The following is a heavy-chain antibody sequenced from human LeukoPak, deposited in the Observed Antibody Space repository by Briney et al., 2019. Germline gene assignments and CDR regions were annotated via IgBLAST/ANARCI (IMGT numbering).Heavy chain of an antibody. J-gene: IGHJ4*02. CDR3: AREWQGGIAAAGTRIEGDY. CDR1: GFSVSGYW. D-gene: IGHD6-13*01. CDR2: IKQDGSEK. V-gene: IGHV3-7*01. Sequence: AGGSLRLSCAVSGFSVSGYWMTWVRQAPGKGLDWVANIKQDGSEKNYVDSVKGRFTISRDNAENSLFLQMNSLRVEDTAVYYCAREWQGGIAAAGTRIEGDYWGQGTLVAVSS.